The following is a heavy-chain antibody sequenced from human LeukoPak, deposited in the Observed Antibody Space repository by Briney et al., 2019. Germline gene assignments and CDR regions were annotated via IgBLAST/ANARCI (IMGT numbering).Heavy chain of an antibody. D-gene: IGHD4-17*01. CDR1: GYTFTSYD. V-gene: IGHV1-8*03. CDR3: ARGTGENYGDGQNYYYYYMDV. CDR2: MNPNSGNT. Sequence: ASVKVSCKASGYTFTSYDINWVRQATGQGLEWMGWMNPNSGNTGYAQKFRGRVTIARNTSISTAYMELSSLRSEDTAVYYCARGTGENYGDGQNYYYYYMDVWGKGTTVTVSS. J-gene: IGHJ6*03.